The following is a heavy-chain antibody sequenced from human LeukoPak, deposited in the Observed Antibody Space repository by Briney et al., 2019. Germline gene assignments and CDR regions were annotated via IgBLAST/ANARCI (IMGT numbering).Heavy chain of an antibody. CDR2: VSGTSGYM. V-gene: IGHV3-21*01. CDR3: AKGLSSSWPLNDY. D-gene: IGHD6-13*01. CDR1: GFIFSTYT. J-gene: IGHJ4*02. Sequence: PGGSLRLSCAASGFIFSTYTMSWVRQAPGKGLEWVSSVSGTSGYMYYADSVKGRFTISRDNSKNTLYLQMNSLRAEDTAVYYCAKGLSSSWPLNDYWGQGTLVTVSS.